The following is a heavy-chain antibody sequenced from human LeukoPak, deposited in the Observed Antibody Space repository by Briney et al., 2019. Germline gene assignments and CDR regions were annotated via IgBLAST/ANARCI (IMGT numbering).Heavy chain of an antibody. CDR1: GFTFSSYA. V-gene: IGHV3-23*01. CDR2: ISGSGGST. J-gene: IGHJ3*02. D-gene: IGHD3-3*01. CDR3: AKFGLRFLEWLSLGDDAFYI. Sequence: PGGSLRLSCAASGFTFSSYAMSWVRQAPGKGLEWVSAISGSGGSTYYADSVKGRFNISRDNSKNTLYLQMNSLRAEDTAVYYCAKFGLRFLEWLSLGDDAFYIWGQGTMVTVSS.